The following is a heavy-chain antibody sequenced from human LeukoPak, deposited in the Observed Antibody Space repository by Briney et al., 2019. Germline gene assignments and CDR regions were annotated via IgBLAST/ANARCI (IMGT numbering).Heavy chain of an antibody. CDR1: GDSISSSYF. Sequence: PSETLSLTCYVSGDSISSSYFWGWIRQPPGTGLEWIGSISHSENTFYNPSLKSRVTISVDTSKNHFSLNLSAVTAADTAVYYCARARKYNGNPNWIDLWGQGVLVTVSS. CDR3: ARARKYNGNPNWIDL. V-gene: IGHV4-38-2*02. J-gene: IGHJ5*02. CDR2: ISHSENT. D-gene: IGHD2-8*01.